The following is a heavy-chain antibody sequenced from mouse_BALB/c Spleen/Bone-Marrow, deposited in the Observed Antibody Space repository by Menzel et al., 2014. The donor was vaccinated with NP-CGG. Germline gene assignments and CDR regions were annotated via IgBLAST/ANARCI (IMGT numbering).Heavy chain of an antibody. D-gene: IGHD2-14*01. CDR1: GFNIKDTY. CDR3: ARYRLGTYFDY. Sequence: EVKLQESGAELVKPGASVKLSCTASGFNIKDTYMHWVKQRPEQGPEWIGRVDPANGNTKYDPKFQGKATITADTSSNTAYLHLSSLTSEDTAVYYCARYRLGTYFDYWGQGTTLTVSS. J-gene: IGHJ2*01. V-gene: IGHV14-3*02. CDR2: VDPANGNT.